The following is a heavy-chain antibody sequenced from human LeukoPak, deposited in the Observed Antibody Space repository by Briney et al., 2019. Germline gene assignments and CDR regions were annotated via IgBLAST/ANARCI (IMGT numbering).Heavy chain of an antibody. V-gene: IGHV3-30-3*01. D-gene: IGHD6-13*01. CDR3: ARRPSYSSSWCQDY. CDR1: GFTFSSYA. Sequence: GRSLRLSCAASGFTFSSYAMHWVRQAPGKGLEWVTVISYDGNNKYYADSVKGRFTVSRDNSKNMLYLQMNSLGPEDTAVYYCARRPSYSSSWCQDYWGQGTLVTVSS. J-gene: IGHJ4*02. CDR2: ISYDGNNK.